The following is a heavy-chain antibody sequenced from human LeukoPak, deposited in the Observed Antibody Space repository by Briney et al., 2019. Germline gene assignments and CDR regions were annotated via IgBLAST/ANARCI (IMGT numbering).Heavy chain of an antibody. CDR1: GVSLGNYG. D-gene: IGHD2-15*01. V-gene: IGHV3-20*04. J-gene: IGHJ4*02. CDR3: ARDQEGAAGCYFDY. CDR2: IYSSGGST. Sequence: GGSLKLSCAASGVSLGNYGTSWVRHTPGKGLEWVSRIYSSGGSTGYADSVKGRFTLSRDNAKKSLFMHMYSLRAADTGLYLCARDQEGAAGCYFDYWGQGNLDTVSS.